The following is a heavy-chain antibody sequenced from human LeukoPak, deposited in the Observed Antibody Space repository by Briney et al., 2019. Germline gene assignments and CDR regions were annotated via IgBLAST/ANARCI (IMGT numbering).Heavy chain of an antibody. CDR3: AKEDLTYRSGWYWAC. Sequence: GGSLRLSCAASGFSFSTYGMHWVRQAPGKGLDWVAVISHDGKVKYYADSAKGRFTVSRDNSKNTLYLQMNSLRAEDTAVYYCAKEDLTYRSGWYWACWGQGTLVTVSS. V-gene: IGHV3-30*18. CDR2: ISHDGKVK. D-gene: IGHD6-19*01. CDR1: GFSFSTYG. J-gene: IGHJ4*02.